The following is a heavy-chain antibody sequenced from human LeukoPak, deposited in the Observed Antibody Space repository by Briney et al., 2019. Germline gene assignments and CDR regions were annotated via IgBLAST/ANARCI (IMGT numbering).Heavy chain of an antibody. CDR3: AKGTVRSCSGPSCYPLDS. V-gene: IGHV3-23*01. J-gene: IGHJ4*02. Sequence: PGRSLRLSCAASGFTFSSYAMHWVRQAPVKGLEWLSVVTDTGGNTYHADSVKGRFTISRDNSKNTVYLEMNSLRVEDTAVYYCAKGTVRSCSGPSCYPLDSWGQGTLVTVSS. D-gene: IGHD2-15*01. CDR1: GFTFSSYA. CDR2: VTDTGGNT.